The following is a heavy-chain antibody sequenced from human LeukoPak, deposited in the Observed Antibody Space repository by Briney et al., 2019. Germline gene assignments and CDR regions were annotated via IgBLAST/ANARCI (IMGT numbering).Heavy chain of an antibody. J-gene: IGHJ5*02. CDR2: ISGSGGST. D-gene: IGHD5-18*01. V-gene: IGHV3-23*01. Sequence: GGPLRLSCAASGFTFSSYAMSWVRQAPGKGLEWVSAISGSGGSTYYADSVKGRFTISRDNSKNTLYLQMNSRRAEDTAVYYCAKDRNRKQLWLIGGEWFDPWGQGTLVTVSS. CDR3: AKDRNRKQLWLIGGEWFDP. CDR1: GFTFSSYA.